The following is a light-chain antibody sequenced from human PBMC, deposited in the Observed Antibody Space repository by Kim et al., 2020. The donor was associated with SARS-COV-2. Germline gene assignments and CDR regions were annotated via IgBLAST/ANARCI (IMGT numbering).Light chain of an antibody. Sequence: ASLGDSGTITCRTTQRITSNLNWYQQKPGRAPKLLLSAASTLQGGVPSRFSGSGSETDFTLTISSLQHEDFATYFCQQSYITPFTFGPGTKVDIK. V-gene: IGKV1-39*01. CDR3: QQSYITPFT. CDR2: AAS. CDR1: QRITSN. J-gene: IGKJ3*01.